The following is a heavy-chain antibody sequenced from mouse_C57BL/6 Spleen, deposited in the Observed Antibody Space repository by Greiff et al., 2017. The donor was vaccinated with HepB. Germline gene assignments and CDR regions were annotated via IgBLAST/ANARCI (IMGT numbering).Heavy chain of an antibody. D-gene: IGHD1-1*01. Sequence: QVQLQQPGAELVRPGSSVKLSCKASGYTFTSYWMHWVKQRPIQGLEWIGNIDPSDSETHYNQKFKDKATLTVDKSSSTAYMQLSSLTSEDSAVYYCARGTGGSSYGYFDVWGTGTTVTVSS. J-gene: IGHJ1*03. CDR2: IDPSDSET. V-gene: IGHV1-52*01. CDR1: GYTFTSYW. CDR3: ARGTGGSSYGYFDV.